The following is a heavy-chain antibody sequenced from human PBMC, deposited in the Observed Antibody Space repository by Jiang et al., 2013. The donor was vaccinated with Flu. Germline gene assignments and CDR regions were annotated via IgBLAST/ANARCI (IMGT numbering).Heavy chain of an antibody. D-gene: IGHD1-26*01. V-gene: IGHV1-69*01. CDR3: ARENNRIVGAAYFDY. Sequence: GAEVKKPGSSVKVSCKASGGTFSSYAISWVRQAPGQGLEWMGGIIPIFGTANYAQKFQGRVTITADESTSTAYMELSSLRSEDTAVYYCARENNRIVGAAYFDYWGQGTLVTVSS. J-gene: IGHJ4*02. CDR2: IIPIFGTA. CDR1: GGTFSSYA.